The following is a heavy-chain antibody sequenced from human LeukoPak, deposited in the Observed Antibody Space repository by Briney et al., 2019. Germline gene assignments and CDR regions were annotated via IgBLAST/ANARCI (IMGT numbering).Heavy chain of an antibody. Sequence: SETLSLTCTVSGGSINTKTHYWACIRQTPGKGLEWIGSVFYNGNTYYNPSLKSRVTISVDTSKDQFSLRLTSVTAADTAVYYCAKHGEDSSGYYADFFDHCGQGTLVTVSS. CDR1: GGSINTKTHY. CDR3: AKHGEDSSGYYADFFDH. V-gene: IGHV4-39*01. J-gene: IGHJ4*02. D-gene: IGHD3-22*01. CDR2: VFYNGNT.